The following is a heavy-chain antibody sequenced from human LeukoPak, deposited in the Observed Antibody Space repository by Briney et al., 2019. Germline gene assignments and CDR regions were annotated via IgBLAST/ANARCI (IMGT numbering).Heavy chain of an antibody. V-gene: IGHV3-66*01. D-gene: IGHD3-10*01. CDR2: IYSGGST. Sequence: GGSLRLSCAASGFTVSSNYMSWVRQAPGKGLEWVSVIYSGGSTYYADSVKGRFTISRDNSKNTLYLQMNSLRAEDTAVYYCAREYGSGPYYYYGMDVWGQGTTVTVSS. CDR3: AREYGSGPYYYYGMDV. CDR1: GFTVSSNY. J-gene: IGHJ6*02.